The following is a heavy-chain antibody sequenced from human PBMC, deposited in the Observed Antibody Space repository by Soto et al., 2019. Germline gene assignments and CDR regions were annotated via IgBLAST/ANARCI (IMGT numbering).Heavy chain of an antibody. Sequence: QVKVVESGGGVVQPGGSLRLSCTASGFTFSSYGMHWVRQAPGKGLEWVAVISNDGNRKWYIDPVKGRFTISKDNSKNTLFWERNTGRTGDRAMYYWAKDIYKGGHNGGGAYGGRGPLFT. D-gene: IGHD3-16*01. CDR1: GFTFSSYG. CDR2: ISNDGNRK. J-gene: IGHJ2*01. V-gene: IGHV3-30*18. CDR3: AKDIYKGGHNGGGAY.